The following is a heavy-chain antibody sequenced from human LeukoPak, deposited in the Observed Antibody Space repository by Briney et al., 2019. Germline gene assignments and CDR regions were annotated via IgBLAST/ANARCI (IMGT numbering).Heavy chain of an antibody. CDR3: AREGSLELRKNGYYYYMDV. V-gene: IGHV4-39*07. J-gene: IGHJ6*03. D-gene: IGHD1-7*01. Sequence: SETLSLTCTVSGGSISISSYYWGWIRQPPGKGLEWNGSIYYSGSTYYNPSLKSRVTISVDTSKNQLSLKLSSVTAADTAVYYCAREGSLELRKNGYYYYMDVWGKGTTVTVSS. CDR2: IYYSGST. CDR1: GGSISISSYY.